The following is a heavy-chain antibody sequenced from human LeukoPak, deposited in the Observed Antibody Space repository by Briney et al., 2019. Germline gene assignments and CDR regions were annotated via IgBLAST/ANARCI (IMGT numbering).Heavy chain of an antibody. D-gene: IGHD3-22*01. CDR1: GFSFSTTW. CDR3: AKVVSSGYYPI. Sequence: GGSLRLSCAASGFSFSTTWMHWVRQPPGQGLVWVARITSDGTSTSYAESVKGRFTISRDNAKNTLYLQMNSLRAEDTAVYYCAKVVSSGYYPIWGQGTLVTVSS. CDR2: ITSDGTST. V-gene: IGHV3-74*03. J-gene: IGHJ4*02.